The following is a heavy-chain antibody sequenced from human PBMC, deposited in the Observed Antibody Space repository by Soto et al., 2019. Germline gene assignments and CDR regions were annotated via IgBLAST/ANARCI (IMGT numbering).Heavy chain of an antibody. V-gene: IGHV1-18*01. CDR3: AKNGQPPYYYYGLDV. CDR1: GYTFSRYG. Sequence: QGQLVQSGGEVKKPGASVKVSCKASGYTFSRYGISWVRQAPGQGLEWMGWISGYNGDTNYAQKFQGRVTMTIDTDTTTAYMELRSLTSDDTAVYYCAKNGQPPYYYYGLDVW. J-gene: IGHJ6*01. D-gene: IGHD2-8*01. CDR2: ISGYNGDT.